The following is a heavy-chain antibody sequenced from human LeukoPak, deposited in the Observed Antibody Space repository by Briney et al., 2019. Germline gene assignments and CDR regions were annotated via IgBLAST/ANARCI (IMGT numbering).Heavy chain of an antibody. CDR1: GFNFSAVS. V-gene: IGHV3-21*01. CDR2: ISLSGRFI. CDR3: AREMLVIPAAVDY. D-gene: IGHD2-2*01. J-gene: IGHJ4*02. Sequence: PGGSLRLSCGASGFNFSAVSMSWVRQAPGKGLEWVASISLSGRFIYYADSLKGRFTISRDNAKNSVHLQVNSLRAEDTAVYYCAREMLVIPAAVDYWGQGTLVTVSS.